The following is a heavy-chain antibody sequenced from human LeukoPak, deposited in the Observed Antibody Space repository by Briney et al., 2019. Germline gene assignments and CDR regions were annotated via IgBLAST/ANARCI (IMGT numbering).Heavy chain of an antibody. D-gene: IGHD6-13*01. CDR1: GFTFSSYW. V-gene: IGHV3-7*01. J-gene: IGHJ4*02. Sequence: GGSLRLSCAASGFTFSSYWMSWVRQAPGKGLEWVANIKQDGSEKYYVDSVKGRFTVSRDNAKNSLYLQMNSLRAEDTAVYYCARDQVGYSGSWYVYWGQGTLVTVSS. CDR3: ARDQVGYSGSWYVY. CDR2: IKQDGSEK.